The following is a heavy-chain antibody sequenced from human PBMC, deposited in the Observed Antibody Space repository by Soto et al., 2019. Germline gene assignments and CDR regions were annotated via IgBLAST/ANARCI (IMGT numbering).Heavy chain of an antibody. J-gene: IGHJ5*02. CDR2: IYYSGST. D-gene: IGHD6-19*01. Sequence: SETLSLTCTVSGGSISSSSYYWGWIRQPPGKGLEWIGSIYYSGSTYYNPSLKSRVTISVDTSKNQFSLKLSSVTAADTAVYYCARHERYSSVRNWFDPWGQGTLVTVSS. CDR3: ARHERYSSVRNWFDP. CDR1: GGSISSSSYY. V-gene: IGHV4-39*01.